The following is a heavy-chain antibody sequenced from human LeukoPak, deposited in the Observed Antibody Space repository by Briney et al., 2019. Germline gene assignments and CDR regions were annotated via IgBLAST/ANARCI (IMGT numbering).Heavy chain of an antibody. CDR1: GGSFSGYY. J-gene: IGHJ4*02. V-gene: IGHV4-34*01. CDR2: INHSGST. CDR3: ARGRGLYFDY. Sequence: SETLSLTCAVYGGSFSGYYWSWIRQPPGKGLEWIGEINHSGSTNYNPSLKSRVTISVDTSKNQFSLKLSSVTAADTAVYYCARGRGLYFDYWGRGTLVTVSS.